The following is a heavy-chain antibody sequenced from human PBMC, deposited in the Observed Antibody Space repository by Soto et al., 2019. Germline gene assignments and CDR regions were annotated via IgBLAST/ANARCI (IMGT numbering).Heavy chain of an antibody. CDR2: IYYSGST. J-gene: IGHJ6*03. CDR1: GGSISSYY. D-gene: IGHD2-2*01. Sequence: SETLSLTCTVSGGSISSYYWSWIRQPPGKGLEWIGYIYYSGSTNYNPSLKSRVTISVDTSKNQFSLKLSSVTAVDTAVYYCARVGCSSTSCYWGNYYYYYYMDVWGKGTTVTVSS. V-gene: IGHV4-59*01. CDR3: ARVGCSSTSCYWGNYYYYYYMDV.